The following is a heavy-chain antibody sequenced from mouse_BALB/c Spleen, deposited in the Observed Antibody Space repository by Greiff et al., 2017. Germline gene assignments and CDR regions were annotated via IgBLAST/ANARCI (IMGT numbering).Heavy chain of an antibody. CDR2: IYPSDSYT. CDR1: GYTFTSYW. J-gene: IGHJ2*01. Sequence: QVQLKQPGAELVRPGASVKLSCKASGYTFTSYWINWVKQRPGQGLEWIGNIYPSDSYTNYNQKFKDKATLTVDKSSSTAYMQLSSPTSEDSAVYYCTRSAYDYDGFDYWGQGTTLTVSS. D-gene: IGHD2-4*01. CDR3: TRSAYDYDGFDY. V-gene: IGHV1-69*02.